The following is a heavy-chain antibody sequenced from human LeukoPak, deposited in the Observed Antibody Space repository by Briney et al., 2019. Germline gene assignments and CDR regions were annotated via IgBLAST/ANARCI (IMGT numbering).Heavy chain of an antibody. CDR1: GFTVSRNY. CDR3: AREYSSSSHYYYYYMDA. V-gene: IGHV3-53*01. CDR2: IYSGGST. Sequence: GGSLRLSCAASGFTVSRNYMSWVRQAPGKGLEWVSVIYSGGSTYYADSVKGRFTISRDNSKNTLYLQMNSLRAEDTAVYYCAREYSSSSHYYYYYMDAWGKGTTVTVSS. D-gene: IGHD6-6*01. J-gene: IGHJ6*03.